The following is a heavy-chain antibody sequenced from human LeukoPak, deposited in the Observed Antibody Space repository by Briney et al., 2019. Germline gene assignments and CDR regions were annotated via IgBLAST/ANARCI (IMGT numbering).Heavy chain of an antibody. Sequence: ASVKVSCKASGYTFTGYYMHWARQAPGQGLEWMGWINPNSGATNYAQKFQGRVTMTRDTPISTAYMELTSLRADDTAVYYCARAEVIDYWGQGTLVTVSS. V-gene: IGHV1-2*02. CDR3: ARAEVIDY. D-gene: IGHD3-22*01. CDR1: GYTFTGYY. J-gene: IGHJ4*02. CDR2: INPNSGAT.